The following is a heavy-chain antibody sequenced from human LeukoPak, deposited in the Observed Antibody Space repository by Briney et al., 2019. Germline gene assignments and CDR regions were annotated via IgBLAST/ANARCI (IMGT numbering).Heavy chain of an antibody. V-gene: IGHV5-51*01. CDR3: ARLSPTAVYGSGSYYFDY. D-gene: IGHD3-10*01. CDR1: GYSFTSYW. CDR2: IYHGDSDT. Sequence: GEPLKISCKGSGYSFTSYWIGWVRQMPGKGLEWMGIIYHGDSDTRYRPSFQGQVTISADKSISTAYLRWSSLKASDTAMYYCARLSPTAVYGSGSYYFDYWGQGTLVTVSS. J-gene: IGHJ4*02.